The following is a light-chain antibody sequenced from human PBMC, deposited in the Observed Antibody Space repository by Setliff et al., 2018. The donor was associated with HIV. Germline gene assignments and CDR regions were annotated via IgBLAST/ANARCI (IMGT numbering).Light chain of an antibody. CDR2: EVR. CDR3: SSYTTSATVL. Sequence: QSALTQPASVSGSPGQWITISCTGTSSDIGSYDYVSWYQQHPGRAPQLMISEVRNRPSGVSHRCSGAKSGNTASLTISGLQAEDEADYYCSSYTTSATVLFGGGTKGTVL. V-gene: IGLV2-14*01. CDR1: SSDIGSYDY. J-gene: IGLJ3*02.